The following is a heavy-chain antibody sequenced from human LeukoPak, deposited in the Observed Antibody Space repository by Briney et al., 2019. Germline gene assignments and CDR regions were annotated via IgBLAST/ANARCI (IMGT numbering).Heavy chain of an antibody. Sequence: PSETLSLTCTVSGGSISSSSYYWGWIRQPPGKGLGWIGSIYYSGSTYYNPSLKSRVTISVDTSKNQFSLKLSSVTAADTAVYYCARTLMGSSSGFDYWGQGTLVTVSS. J-gene: IGHJ4*02. D-gene: IGHD6-6*01. CDR3: ARTLMGSSSGFDY. CDR2: IYYSGST. V-gene: IGHV4-39*07. CDR1: GGSISSSSYY.